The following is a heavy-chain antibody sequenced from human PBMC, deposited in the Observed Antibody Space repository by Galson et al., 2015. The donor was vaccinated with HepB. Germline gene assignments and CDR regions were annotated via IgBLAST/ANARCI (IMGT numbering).Heavy chain of an antibody. CDR2: ISYDGSNK. V-gene: IGHV3-30*03. Sequence: SLRLSCAASGFTFSSYGMHWVRQAPGKGLEWVAVISYDGSNKYYADSVKGRFTISRDNAKNTLYLQMNSLRAEDTAVYYCARGSYYYYYGMDVWGQGTTVTVSS. CDR1: GFTFSSYG. CDR3: ARGSYYYYYGMDV. J-gene: IGHJ6*02.